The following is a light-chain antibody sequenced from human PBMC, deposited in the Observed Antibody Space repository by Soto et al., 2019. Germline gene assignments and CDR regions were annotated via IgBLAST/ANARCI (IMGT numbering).Light chain of an antibody. CDR1: QRVGGSS. CDR3: QQYQNSPRT. J-gene: IGKJ1*01. CDR2: ATS. Sequence: ETVLTQSPGTLSLSPGERATVSCRASQRVGGSSLAWYQQRPGQAPRLLIYATSKRATGIPDRFSGSGSGTDFTLTISRLEPEDFAVYYCQQYQNSPRTFGQGTKVEIK. V-gene: IGKV3-20*01.